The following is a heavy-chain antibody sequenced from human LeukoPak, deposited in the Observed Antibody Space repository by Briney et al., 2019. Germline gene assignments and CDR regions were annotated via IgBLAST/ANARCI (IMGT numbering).Heavy chain of an antibody. D-gene: IGHD6-19*01. CDR1: GYTFTGYY. CDR3: ARGSPSSSGWYGDY. CDR2: ISPNSGGT. V-gene: IGHV1-2*02. J-gene: IGHJ4*02. Sequence: GASVKVSCKASGYTFTGYYMHWVRQAPGQGLEWMGWISPNSGGTNYAQKFQGRVTMTRDTSISTAYMELSRLRSDDTAVYYCARGSPSSSGWYGDYWGQGTLVTVSS.